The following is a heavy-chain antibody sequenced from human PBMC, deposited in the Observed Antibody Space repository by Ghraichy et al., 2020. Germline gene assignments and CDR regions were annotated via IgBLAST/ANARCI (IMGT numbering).Heavy chain of an antibody. CDR3: ARDARAFDY. V-gene: IGHV3-7*03. CDR1: GFTFSSYA. CDR2: IKQDASEK. J-gene: IGHJ4*02. Sequence: GESQNISCAASGFTFSSYAMSWVRQAPGKGLEWVAEIKQDASEKNYVDSVKGRFTISRDNAKNAMYLQMNSLRAEDTAVDYCARDARAFDYWGQGTLVTVSS.